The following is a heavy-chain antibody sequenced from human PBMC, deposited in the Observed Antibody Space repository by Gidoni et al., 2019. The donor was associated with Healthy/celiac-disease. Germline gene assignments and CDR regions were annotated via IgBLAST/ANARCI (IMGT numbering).Heavy chain of an antibody. CDR1: EGPISSYA. CDR3: ARDLSPGEAGSYHDY. CDR2: ILPIFGTA. V-gene: IGHV1-69*01. D-gene: IGHD1-26*01. J-gene: IGHJ4*02. Sequence: QVQLVQSGAEGKKPGSSVKVSCKASEGPISSYAISWVRQAPGQGLEWMGGILPIFGTANYAQKFQGRVTITADESTSTADMELSSLRSEDTAVYYCARDLSPGEAGSYHDYWGQGTLVTVSS.